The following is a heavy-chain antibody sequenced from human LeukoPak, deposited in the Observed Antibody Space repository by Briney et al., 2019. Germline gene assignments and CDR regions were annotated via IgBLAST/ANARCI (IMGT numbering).Heavy chain of an antibody. CDR1: GFTFKTYA. V-gene: IGHV3-23*01. Sequence: GGSLRLSCAASGFTFKTYAMMWVRQAPGKGLEWVSSIGGDGVSRDYSDSVKGRFTISRDNSKNTLYLQMNSLRVEDTALYFCAKRVGGTPDNWGLGTLVTVSS. J-gene: IGHJ4*02. CDR3: AKRVGGTPDN. D-gene: IGHD1-26*01. CDR2: IGGDGVSR.